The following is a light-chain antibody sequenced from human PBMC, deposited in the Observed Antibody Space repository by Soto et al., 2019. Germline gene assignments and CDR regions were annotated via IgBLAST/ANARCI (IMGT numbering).Light chain of an antibody. CDR2: GAS. CDR3: LQHKSYPLT. J-gene: IGKJ4*01. Sequence: DIQMTQSPSAMSASVGDRVTITCRASQGIRNYLAWFQQKPGKVPKRLIYGASSLQSGVPSRFNGSGSGTEFTLTISSLQPEDFATYYCLQHKSYPLTFGGGTKVDTK. V-gene: IGKV1-17*03. CDR1: QGIRNY.